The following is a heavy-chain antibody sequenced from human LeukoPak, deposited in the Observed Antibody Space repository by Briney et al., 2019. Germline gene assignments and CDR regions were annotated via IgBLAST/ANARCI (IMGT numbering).Heavy chain of an antibody. J-gene: IGHJ4*02. Sequence: GGSLRLSCAASGFTFSSYSMNRVRPAPGRGLEWVSPISSSSSYIYYADSVKGRFTISRDNAKNSLYLQMNSLRAEDTAVYYCARDLYSSSWGLDYWGQGTLVTVSS. D-gene: IGHD6-13*01. CDR1: GFTFSSYS. CDR3: ARDLYSSSWGLDY. V-gene: IGHV3-21*01. CDR2: ISSSSSYI.